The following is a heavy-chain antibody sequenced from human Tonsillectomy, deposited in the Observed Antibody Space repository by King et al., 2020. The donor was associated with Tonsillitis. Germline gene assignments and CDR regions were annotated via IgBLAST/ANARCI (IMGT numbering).Heavy chain of an antibody. J-gene: IGHJ4*02. D-gene: IGHD1-26*01. CDR1: GFTFSSHV. CDR3: VKDSGESWELRYYFDS. CDR2: ISYDGSKK. V-gene: IGHV3-30*01. Sequence: VQLVESGGGVVQPGRSLRLSCAASGFTFSSHVLHWVRQAPGTGLEWVAVISYDGSKKDYADSVKGRFTISRDNSKNTLYLQMNSLRTEDTAVYYCVKDSGESWELRYYFDSWGQGTLVTVSS.